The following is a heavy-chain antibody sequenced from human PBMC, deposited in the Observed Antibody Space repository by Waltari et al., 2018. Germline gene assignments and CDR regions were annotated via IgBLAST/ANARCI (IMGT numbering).Heavy chain of an antibody. Sequence: QLQLQESGPGLVKPSETLSLTCTVSGDSISDNSYYWGWRRQPPGKGLAWIATMHLTGTTHYNPALESRVAISGDTSQNQCALKLTSVTAADTAVYYCARLDYSALRRGCDPWGQGTLVTVSS. J-gene: IGHJ5*02. V-gene: IGHV4-39*01. CDR1: GDSISDNSYY. CDR2: MHLTGTT. CDR3: ARLDYSALRRGCDP. D-gene: IGHD4-4*01.